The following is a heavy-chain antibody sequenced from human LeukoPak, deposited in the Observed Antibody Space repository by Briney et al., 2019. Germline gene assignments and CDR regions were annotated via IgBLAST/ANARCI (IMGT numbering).Heavy chain of an antibody. CDR1: GDSISSGDYY. D-gene: IGHD3-22*01. V-gene: IGHV4-61*02. CDR3: ARGPYSYDSSGAFDI. J-gene: IGHJ3*02. CDR2: ISSSGST. Sequence: KASETLSLTCTVSGDSISSGDYYWSWIRQPAGKGLEWIERISSSGSTNYNPSLKSRVTISVGTSKNQFSLKLSSVTAADTAVYFCARGPYSYDSSGAFDIWGQGTMVTVSS.